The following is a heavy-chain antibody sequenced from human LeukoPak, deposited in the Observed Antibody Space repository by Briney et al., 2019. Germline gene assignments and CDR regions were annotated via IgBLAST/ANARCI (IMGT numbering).Heavy chain of an antibody. V-gene: IGHV4-59*01. D-gene: IGHD1-26*01. CDR1: NGSTGRYY. CDR2: IYYRGTT. Sequence: SETLSLTCTVSNGSTGRYYCSWGRESPGQGEGWICYIYYRGTTRYNPTPKSQVSLSVHSHKTQFSLKLRSVTAADAAVYYCARDPSVQQLGSFDSWGQGTLVTVSS. CDR3: ARDPSVQQLGSFDS. J-gene: IGHJ4*02.